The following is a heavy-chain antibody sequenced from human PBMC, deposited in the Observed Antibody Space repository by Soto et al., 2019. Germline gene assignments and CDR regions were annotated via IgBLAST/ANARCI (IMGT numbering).Heavy chain of an antibody. CDR1: GFIVSRNY. CDR2: IYSDGST. V-gene: IGHV3-66*04. CDR3: ARHGYSYGGGYYDY. D-gene: IGHD5-18*01. Sequence: PGGSLRLSCAVSGFIVSRNYMSWVRQAPGKGLEWVSIIYSDGSTYYADSVKGRFTISRDNSKNTLYLQMNSLRAEDTAVYYCARHGYSYGGGYYDYWGQGTLVTVSS. J-gene: IGHJ4*02.